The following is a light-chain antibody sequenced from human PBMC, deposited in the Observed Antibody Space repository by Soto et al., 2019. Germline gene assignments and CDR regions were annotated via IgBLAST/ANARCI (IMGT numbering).Light chain of an antibody. CDR2: DVS. CDR1: SSDVGGYNF. J-gene: IGLJ2*01. CDR3: SSYTTTSSLVV. Sequence: QSALTQPASVSGSPGQAITISCSGTSSDVGGYNFFSWYQVHPGKAPRLILYDVSSRPSGVSYRFSGSKSANTASLNISRLQAGDEADYYCSSYTTTSSLVVFGGGTKLTVL. V-gene: IGLV2-14*03.